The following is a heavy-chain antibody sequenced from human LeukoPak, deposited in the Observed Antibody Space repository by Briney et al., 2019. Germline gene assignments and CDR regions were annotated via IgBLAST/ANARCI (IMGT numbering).Heavy chain of an antibody. CDR3: ARGCYDSSGSHPYFDY. CDR1: GGSFSGYY. Sequence: SETLSLTCAVYGGSFSGYYWSWIRQPPGKGLEWIGEINHSGSTNYNPSLKSRVTISVDTSKNQFSLKLSSVTAADTAVYYCARGCYDSSGSHPYFDYWGQGTLVTVSS. V-gene: IGHV4-34*01. D-gene: IGHD3-22*01. J-gene: IGHJ4*02. CDR2: INHSGST.